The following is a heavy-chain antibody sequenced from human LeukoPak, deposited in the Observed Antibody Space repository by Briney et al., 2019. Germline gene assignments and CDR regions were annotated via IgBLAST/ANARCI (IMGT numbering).Heavy chain of an antibody. Sequence: SETLSLTCAVYGGSFSGYYWSWIRQPPGKGLEWIGEINHSGSTNYNPSLKSRVTISVDTSKNQFSLKLSSVTAADTAVYYCARGRPQWLVPNNYYFDYWGQGTLVTVSS. CDR2: INHSGST. V-gene: IGHV4-34*01. D-gene: IGHD6-19*01. CDR3: ARGRPQWLVPNNYYFDY. CDR1: GGSFSGYY. J-gene: IGHJ4*02.